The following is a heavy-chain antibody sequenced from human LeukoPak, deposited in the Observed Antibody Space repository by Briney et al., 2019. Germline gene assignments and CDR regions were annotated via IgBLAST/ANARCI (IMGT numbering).Heavy chain of an antibody. CDR3: ARDPLYDSGGHYPGL. Sequence: PGGSLRLSCAASGFTVSSNYMSWVRQAPGKGLEWVSVIYSGGSTYYADSVKGRFTISRDNSKNTLYLQMNSLRAEDTAVYYCARDPLYDSGGHYPGLWGQGTLVTVSS. CDR2: IYSGGST. D-gene: IGHD3-22*01. CDR1: GFTVSSNY. V-gene: IGHV3-53*01. J-gene: IGHJ4*02.